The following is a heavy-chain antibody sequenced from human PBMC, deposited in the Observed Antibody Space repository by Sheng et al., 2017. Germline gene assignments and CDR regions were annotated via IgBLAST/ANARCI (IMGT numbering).Heavy chain of an antibody. CDR3: ARDGFYAFDV. CDR1: GFSFTGYQ. V-gene: IGHV1-2*02. Sequence: QVQLVQSGAEVKKPGASMKVSCKASGFSFTGYQVHWVRQSPRHGLEWLGWINLNSGASKVAQKFQGRLTLTRETSTNTAYLELSGLRSDDTAVYFCARDGFYAFDVWDQG. D-gene: IGHD6-25*01. CDR2: INLNSGAS. J-gene: IGHJ3*01.